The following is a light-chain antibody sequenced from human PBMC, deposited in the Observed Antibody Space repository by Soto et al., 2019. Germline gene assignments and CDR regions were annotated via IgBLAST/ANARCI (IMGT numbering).Light chain of an antibody. CDR3: QQYNIYWWT. CDR1: QNITTW. V-gene: IGKV1-5*03. Sequence: DFQMSKSAATVSAYVCDRVTITCRASQNITTWLAWYQQRTGKDPKLLIYKASSLESGVPSRFSGSGSGTEFTLTISSRQHDDFVTYYFQQYNIYWWTFGQGAK. J-gene: IGKJ1*01. CDR2: KAS.